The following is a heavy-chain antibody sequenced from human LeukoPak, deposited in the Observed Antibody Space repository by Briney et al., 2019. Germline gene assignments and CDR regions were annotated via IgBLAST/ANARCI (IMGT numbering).Heavy chain of an antibody. CDR2: IKGDGSEK. Sequence: GGSLRLSCAASGFTFSTYWMTWVRQAPGKGLEWVANIKGDGSEKYYVDSLKGRFTISRDNAKNSLYLQMNRLRAEDTAVYYCARDIFGGGDYWGQGTLVTVSS. CDR3: ARDIFGGGDY. CDR1: GFTFSTYW. J-gene: IGHJ4*02. V-gene: IGHV3-7*01. D-gene: IGHD3-10*02.